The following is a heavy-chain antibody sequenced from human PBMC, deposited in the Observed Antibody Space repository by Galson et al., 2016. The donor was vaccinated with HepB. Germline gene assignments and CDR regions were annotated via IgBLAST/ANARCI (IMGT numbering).Heavy chain of an antibody. CDR1: GFTLTSFW. Sequence: SLRLSCAASGFTLTSFWMNWVRQTPEKGLEWVANIKQDGNEKNYVDSVKGRFTISRDIVENSVYLQMNSLRVEDTALYSCVRGPNYGLRSDYFDYWGQGVVVTVSS. D-gene: IGHD3-10*01. CDR3: VRGPNYGLRSDYFDY. V-gene: IGHV3-7*03. J-gene: IGHJ4*02. CDR2: IKQDGNEK.